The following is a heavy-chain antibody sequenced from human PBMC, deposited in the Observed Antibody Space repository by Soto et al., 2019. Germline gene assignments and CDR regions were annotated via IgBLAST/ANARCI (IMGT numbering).Heavy chain of an antibody. D-gene: IGHD6-13*01. CDR3: ARRAPKRAAAGKGEFDY. V-gene: IGHV3-20*01. Sequence: EVQLVESGGGVVRPGGSLRLSCAASGFTFDDYGMSWVRQAPGKGLEWVSGINWNGGSTGYADSVKGRFTISRDNAKNSLYLQMNSLRAEDTALYHCARRAPKRAAAGKGEFDYWGQGTLVTVSS. CDR1: GFTFDDYG. CDR2: INWNGGST. J-gene: IGHJ4*02.